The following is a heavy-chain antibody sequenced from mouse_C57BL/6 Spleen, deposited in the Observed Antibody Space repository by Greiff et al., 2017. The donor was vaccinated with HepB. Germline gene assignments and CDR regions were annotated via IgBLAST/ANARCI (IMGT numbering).Heavy chain of an antibody. CDR2: INPGSGGT. Sequence: QVQLQQSGAELVRPGTSVKVSCKASGYAFTNYLIEWVKQRPGQGLEWIGVINPGSGGTNYNEKFKGKATLTADKSSSTAYMQLSSLTSEDSAVYFCARSFTTVVPGWMDYWGQGTSVTVSS. V-gene: IGHV1-54*01. J-gene: IGHJ4*01. CDR1: GYAFTNYL. CDR3: ARSFTTVVPGWMDY. D-gene: IGHD1-1*01.